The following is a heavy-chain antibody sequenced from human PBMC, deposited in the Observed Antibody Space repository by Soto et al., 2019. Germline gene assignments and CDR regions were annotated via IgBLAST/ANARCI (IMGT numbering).Heavy chain of an antibody. CDR3: VRGYCTTSPCSGDFQF. CDR1: GYKFTTYF. J-gene: IGHJ1*01. Sequence: QVQLVQSGAELKKPGASVKVACKASGYKFTTYFIHLVRQAPGQGLEWMGMIHPSGDTGYAQKFRGSVTMTRDTSTTTAYMELRNLTSEDTAVYFSVRGYCTTSPCSGDFQFWGQGTLVTVSS. D-gene: IGHD2-21*01. CDR2: IHPSGDT. V-gene: IGHV1-46*01.